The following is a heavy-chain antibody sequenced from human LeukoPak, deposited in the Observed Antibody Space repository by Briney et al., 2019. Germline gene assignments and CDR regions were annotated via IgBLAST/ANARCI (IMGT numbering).Heavy chain of an antibody. CDR3: ARVHGSGSYSAFDI. V-gene: IGHV3-7*01. CDR2: IKQDGSEK. CDR1: GFTFSSYW. D-gene: IGHD3-10*01. Sequence: PGGSLRLSCAASGFTFSSYWMSWVRQAPGKGLEWVANIKQDGSEKYYVDSVKGRFTISRDNAKNSLYLQMNSLRAEDTAVYYCARVHGSGSYSAFDIWGQGTMVTVSS. J-gene: IGHJ3*02.